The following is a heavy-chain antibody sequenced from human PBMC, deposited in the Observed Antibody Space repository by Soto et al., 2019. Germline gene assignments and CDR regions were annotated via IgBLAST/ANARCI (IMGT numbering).Heavy chain of an antibody. D-gene: IGHD1-1*01. CDR1: GGSVSSGSYY. CDR3: ARVERGTATTVVDAFDI. CDR2: MSHSGGT. Sequence: QVQLQQWSAGLLKPSETLSLTCAVYGGSVSSGSYYWSWIRQPPGKGLEWIGEMSHSGGTHFNPSLKSRVTISVDTSKNQFSLKMSFVTAADTALYYCARVERGTATTVVDAFDIWGPGTMVTVSS. J-gene: IGHJ3*02. V-gene: IGHV4-34*01.